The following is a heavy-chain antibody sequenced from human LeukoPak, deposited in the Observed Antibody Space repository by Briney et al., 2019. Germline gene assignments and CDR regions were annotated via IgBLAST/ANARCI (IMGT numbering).Heavy chain of an antibody. CDR2: INAGNGNT. Sequence: GASVKVSCKASGYTFTSYAMHWVRQAPGQRLEWMGWINAGNGNTKYSQKFQGRVTITRDTSTSTAYMELRSLRSDDTAVYYCARDEAPGYCSGGSCYSYYYYGMDVWGQGTTVTVSS. V-gene: IGHV1-3*01. CDR1: GYTFTSYA. D-gene: IGHD2-15*01. CDR3: ARDEAPGYCSGGSCYSYYYYGMDV. J-gene: IGHJ6*02.